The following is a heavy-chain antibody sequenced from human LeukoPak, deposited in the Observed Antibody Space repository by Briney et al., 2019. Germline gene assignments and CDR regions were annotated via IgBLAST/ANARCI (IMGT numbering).Heavy chain of an antibody. D-gene: IGHD5-12*01. Sequence: GGCLRLSCAASGFNFNIYTISWVRQAPGKGLEWVSAITGRTYTTYYADSVKGRFTVSRDNSKNTLYLQINSLRAEDTAMYFCAKDRDSGDSADYWGQGTLVTVSS. V-gene: IGHV3-23*01. CDR2: ITGRTYTT. CDR3: AKDRDSGDSADY. J-gene: IGHJ4*02. CDR1: GFNFNIYT.